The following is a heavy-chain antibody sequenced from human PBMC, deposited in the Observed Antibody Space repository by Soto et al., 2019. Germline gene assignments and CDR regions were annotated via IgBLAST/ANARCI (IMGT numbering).Heavy chain of an antibody. V-gene: IGHV5-51*01. CDR3: ARLSNDYDSSGYYVDY. D-gene: IGHD3-22*01. J-gene: IGHJ4*02. CDR2: IYPGDSDT. CDR1: GYSFTSYW. Sequence: PGESLKISCQGSGYSFTSYWIAWVRQMPEKGLEWMGIIYPGDSDTRYSPSFQGQVTISADKSISTAYLQWSSLKASDTAMYYCARLSNDYDSSGYYVDYWGQGTLVTVSS.